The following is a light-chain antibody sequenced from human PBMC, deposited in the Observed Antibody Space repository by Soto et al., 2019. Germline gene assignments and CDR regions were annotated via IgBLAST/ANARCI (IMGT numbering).Light chain of an antibody. CDR1: QSVDSY. J-gene: IGKJ4*01. CDR3: QQRSNWPLT. CDR2: EAS. V-gene: IGKV3-11*01. Sequence: EIVLTQSPVTLSLSPGERATLSCRASQSVDSYLAWYQQKPGQAPRLLIYEASNRASGIPARFSRSGSGTDFTLTISSLEPEDFAVYYCQQRSNWPLTFCGGTKWEIK.